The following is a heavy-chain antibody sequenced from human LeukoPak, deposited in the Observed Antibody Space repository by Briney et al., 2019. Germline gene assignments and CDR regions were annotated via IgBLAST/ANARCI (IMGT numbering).Heavy chain of an antibody. Sequence: ASVKVSCKASGYTFTSFGSIWVRPAPGQGLEWMGWISAYNGNTNYAQKVQGRITMTTDRSTSTAYMELRSLRPDDTAVYYCARDNLGFDYWGQGTLVTVS. D-gene: IGHD7-27*01. J-gene: IGHJ4*02. V-gene: IGHV1-18*01. CDR3: ARDNLGFDY. CDR2: ISAYNGNT. CDR1: GYTFTSFG.